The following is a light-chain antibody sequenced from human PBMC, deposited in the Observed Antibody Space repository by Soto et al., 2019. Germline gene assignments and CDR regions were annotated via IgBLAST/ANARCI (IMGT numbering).Light chain of an antibody. V-gene: IGKV1-5*03. CDR1: QTISTW. Sequence: EIQMAQSPSTLSANVGDRVSITCRASQTISTWLAWYQQKPGKAPNLLIYQASTLETGVPSRFSGSGSGTEFTLTISGLQPDDFATYYFPQDDNYPLTFGGGTKVDIK. J-gene: IGKJ4*01. CDR2: QAS. CDR3: PQDDNYPLT.